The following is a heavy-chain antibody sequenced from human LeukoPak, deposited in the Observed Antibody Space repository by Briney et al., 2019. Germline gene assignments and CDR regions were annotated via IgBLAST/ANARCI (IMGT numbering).Heavy chain of an antibody. CDR1: GFTFSDYY. CDR2: ISSSGSTV. D-gene: IGHD2-2*01. Sequence: KPGGSLRLSCAASGFTFSDYYMSWIRQAPGKGLEWVSYISSSGSTVYFADSVKGRFTISRDNAKNSLYLQMNSLRAEDTAVYYCAKQPLYSSSPHHFDYWGQGTLVTVSS. V-gene: IGHV3-11*01. CDR3: AKQPLYSSSPHHFDY. J-gene: IGHJ4*02.